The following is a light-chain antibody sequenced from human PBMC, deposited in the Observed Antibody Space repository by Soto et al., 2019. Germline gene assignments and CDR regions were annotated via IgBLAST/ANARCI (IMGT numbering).Light chain of an antibody. J-gene: IGKJ2*01. CDR1: QSVSSN. Sequence: EIGMTQSPATLSVSPGERATLSCRASQSVSSNLAWYQQKPGQAPRLLIYGASTMATGIPARFSGSGSGTEFTITISSLQSEDFAVYYCQQYNNWPPHTFGQGTKLEIK. CDR2: GAS. V-gene: IGKV3-15*01. CDR3: QQYNNWPPHT.